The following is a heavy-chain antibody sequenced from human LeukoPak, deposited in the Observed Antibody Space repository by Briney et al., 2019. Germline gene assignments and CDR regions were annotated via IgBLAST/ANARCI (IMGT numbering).Heavy chain of an antibody. CDR3: ARAVRDYGSGSYGPFG. CDR2: MNPNSGNT. Sequence: GASVKVSCKASGYTFTSYDINWVRQATGQGLEWMGWMNPNSGNTGYAQKFQGRVTMTRNTSISTAYMELSSLRSEDTAVYYCARAVRDYGSGSYGPFGWGQGTLVTVSS. CDR1: GYTFTSYD. D-gene: IGHD3-10*01. J-gene: IGHJ4*02. V-gene: IGHV1-8*01.